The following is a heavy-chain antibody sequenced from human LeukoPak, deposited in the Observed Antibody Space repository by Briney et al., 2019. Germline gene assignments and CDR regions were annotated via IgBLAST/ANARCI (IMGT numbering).Heavy chain of an antibody. Sequence: PSETLSLTCTVSGGSISSYYWSWIRQPPGKGLEWIGYIYYSGSTNYNPSLKSRVTISVDTSKNQFSLKLSSVTAADTAVYYCARGAQDYYDSSGYYHDYWGQGTLVTVSS. CDR1: GGSISSYY. V-gene: IGHV4-59*12. J-gene: IGHJ4*02. CDR2: IYYSGST. CDR3: ARGAQDYYDSSGYYHDY. D-gene: IGHD3-22*01.